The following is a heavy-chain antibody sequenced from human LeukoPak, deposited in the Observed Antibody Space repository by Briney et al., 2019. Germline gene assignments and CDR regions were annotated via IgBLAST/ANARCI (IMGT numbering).Heavy chain of an antibody. Sequence: GGSLRLSCAASGFTFSSYAMNWVRQAPGKGLEWVSAISGSDGTTYYADSVKGRFTISRDNSKSTLYLQMNSLRAEDTAVYYCAKEEVVPAAHFDYWGQGTLVTVSS. V-gene: IGHV3-23*01. D-gene: IGHD2-2*01. CDR1: GFTFSSYA. CDR3: AKEEVVPAAHFDY. CDR2: ISGSDGTT. J-gene: IGHJ4*02.